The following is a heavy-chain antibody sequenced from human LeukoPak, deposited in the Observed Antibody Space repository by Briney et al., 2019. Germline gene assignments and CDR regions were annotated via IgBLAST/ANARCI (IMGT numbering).Heavy chain of an antibody. J-gene: IGHJ4*02. CDR2: ISSSGSTI. CDR3: ARSQRAAYYDSSGTNDY. Sequence: GGSLRLSCAASGFTFSDYYMSWIRQAPGKGLEWVSYISSSGSTIYYADSVKGRFTISRDNAKNSLYLQMNSLRAEDTALYYCARSQRAAYYDSSGTNDYWGQGTLVTVSS. D-gene: IGHD3-22*01. V-gene: IGHV3-11*01. CDR1: GFTFSDYY.